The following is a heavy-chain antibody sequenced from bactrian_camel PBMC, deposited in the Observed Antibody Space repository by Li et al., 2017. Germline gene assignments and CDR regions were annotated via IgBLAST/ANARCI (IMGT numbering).Heavy chain of an antibody. CDR3: ASDPLFYVYHA. D-gene: IGHD1*01. J-gene: IGHJ6*01. CDR1: GSTFSTNY. V-gene: IGHV3-2*01. Sequence: HVQLVESGGGLVRPGGSLRLSCVVSGSTFSTNYMTWVRQAPGKGLEWVASMYRENSKYYTRAVKGRFTISRDNAASTLYLQMNSLEETDTALYYCASDPLFYVYHAWGKGTQVTVS. CDR2: MYRENSK.